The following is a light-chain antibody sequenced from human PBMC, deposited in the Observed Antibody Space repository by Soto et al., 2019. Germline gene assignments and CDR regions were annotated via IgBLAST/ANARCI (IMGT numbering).Light chain of an antibody. CDR1: SSDVSGYDY. J-gene: IGLJ1*01. V-gene: IGLV2-14*01. CDR2: EVS. CDR3: SSFTSSTTV. Sequence: QSALTQPASVSGSPGQSITISCTGTSSDVSGYDYVSWYQQHPGKAPKLMIYEVSYRPSGVSGRFSGSKSGSTASLTISGLRADDEADYYCSSFTSSTTVFGTGTKLTVL.